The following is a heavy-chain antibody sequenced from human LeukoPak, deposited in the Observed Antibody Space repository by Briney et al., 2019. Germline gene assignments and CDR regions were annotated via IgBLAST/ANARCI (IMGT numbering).Heavy chain of an antibody. CDR1: GYTFTGYY. J-gene: IGHJ4*02. CDR3: ARVYHNCGGGCYPYFDY. CDR2: INPNSGGT. V-gene: IGHV1-2*02. Sequence: ASVKVSCKASGYTFTGYYMHWVRQAPGQGLEWMGWINPNSGGTNYAQKFQGRVTMTRDTSISTAYMELSRLRSDDTAVYYCARVYHNCGGGCYPYFDYWGQGTLVTVSS. D-gene: IGHD2-21*01.